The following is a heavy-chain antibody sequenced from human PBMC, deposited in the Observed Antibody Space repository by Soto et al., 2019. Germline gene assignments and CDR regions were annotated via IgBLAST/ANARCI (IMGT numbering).Heavy chain of an antibody. J-gene: IGHJ4*02. Sequence: GGSLRLSCAASGFTFSSYGMHWVRQAPGKGLEWVAVIWYDGSNKYYADSVKGRFTISRDNSKNTLYLQMNSLRAEDTAVYYCARFLVYSSSWALDYWGQGTLVTVSS. CDR3: ARFLVYSSSWALDY. CDR1: GFTFSSYG. CDR2: IWYDGSNK. D-gene: IGHD6-13*01. V-gene: IGHV3-33*01.